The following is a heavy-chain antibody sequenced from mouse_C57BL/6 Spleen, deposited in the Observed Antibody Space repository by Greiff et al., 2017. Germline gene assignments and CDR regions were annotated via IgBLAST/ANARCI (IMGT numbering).Heavy chain of an antibody. CDR1: GYTFTSYW. V-gene: IGHV1-69*01. D-gene: IGHD1-1*01. Sequence: QVQLQQPGAELVMPGASVKLSCKASGYTFTSYWMHWVKQRPGQVLEWIGEIDPSDSYTNYNQKFKGKSTLTVDKSSSTAYMQLSSLTSEDSAVYYCARTYYYGSPYYAMDYWGQGTSVTVSS. CDR3: ARTYYYGSPYYAMDY. CDR2: IDPSDSYT. J-gene: IGHJ4*01.